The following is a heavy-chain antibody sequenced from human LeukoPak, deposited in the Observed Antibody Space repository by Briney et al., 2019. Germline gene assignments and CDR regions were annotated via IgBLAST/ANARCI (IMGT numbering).Heavy chain of an antibody. CDR2: IKKTGSET. CDR1: KFIFSNYW. J-gene: IGHJ4*02. CDR3: AREDGYCSGGNCYSYFDS. Sequence: GGSLRLSCEASKFIFSNYWVSWVHQAPGKGLEWVAYIKKTGSETYYVDSVKGRFTITRDNARNSVFLQMNSLRAEDTAVYYCAREDGYCSGGNCYSYFDSWGQGTLVTVSS. V-gene: IGHV3-7*01. D-gene: IGHD2-15*01.